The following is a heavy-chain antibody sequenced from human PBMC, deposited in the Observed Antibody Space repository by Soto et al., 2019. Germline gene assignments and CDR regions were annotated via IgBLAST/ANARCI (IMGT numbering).Heavy chain of an antibody. J-gene: IGHJ4*02. V-gene: IGHV4-30-2*01. D-gene: IGHD3-10*01. Sequence: SETLSLTCAFSGGSISSGGYSWSWIRQPPGKGLEWIGYIYHSGSTYYNPSLKSRVTISVDRSKNQFSLKLSSVTAADTAVYYCASVNYYGPYFDYWGQGTLVTVSS. CDR3: ASVNYYGPYFDY. CDR1: GGSISSGGYS. CDR2: IYHSGST.